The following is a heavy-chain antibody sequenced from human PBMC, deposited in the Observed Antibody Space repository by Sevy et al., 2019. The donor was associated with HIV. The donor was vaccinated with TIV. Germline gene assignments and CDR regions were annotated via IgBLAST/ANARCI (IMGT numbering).Heavy chain of an antibody. D-gene: IGHD2-2*01. Sequence: GGSLRLSCAASGFTFSTFGMRWVRQAPGKGLEWVAVISYEGTETFYAASVEDRFTISRDNSKNMLSLQINSLRPEDTAVYYCARDGGNSVKWYPLYWGHGTLVTVSS. J-gene: IGHJ4*01. CDR1: GFTFSTFG. CDR2: ISYEGTET. V-gene: IGHV3-30*03. CDR3: ARDGGNSVKWYPLY.